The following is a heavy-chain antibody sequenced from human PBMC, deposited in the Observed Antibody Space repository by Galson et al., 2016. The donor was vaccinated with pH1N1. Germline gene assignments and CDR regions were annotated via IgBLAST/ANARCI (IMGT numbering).Heavy chain of an antibody. CDR2: ISYTGRA. CDR3: ARDITAMVRGASYFDI. Sequence: ETLSLTCTVSGGSISSHYWSWIRQSPGKGLEWIGYISYTGRASYNSSLKSRVTMSVDTSKNQFSLGLSSVTAADTAVYCCARDITAMVRGASYFDIWGQGTLVTVSS. V-gene: IGHV4-59*11. J-gene: IGHJ4*02. CDR1: GGSISSHY. D-gene: IGHD3-10*01.